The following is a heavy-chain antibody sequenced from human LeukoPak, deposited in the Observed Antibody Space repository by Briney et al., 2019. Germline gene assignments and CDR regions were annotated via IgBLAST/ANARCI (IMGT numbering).Heavy chain of an antibody. CDR3: AKDSGRRYSSTYYFDY. Sequence: GGSLRLSCAASGFTFDDYAMHWVRQAPGKGVEWVSLISWDGGSTYYVDSVKGRFTISRDNSKNSLYLQMNSLRAEDTALYYCAKDSGRRYSSTYYFDYWGQGTLVTVSS. CDR1: GFTFDDYA. J-gene: IGHJ4*02. V-gene: IGHV3-43D*03. CDR2: ISWDGGST. D-gene: IGHD6-13*01.